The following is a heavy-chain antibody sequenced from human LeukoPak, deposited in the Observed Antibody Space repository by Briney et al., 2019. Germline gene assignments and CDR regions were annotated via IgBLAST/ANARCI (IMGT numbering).Heavy chain of an antibody. J-gene: IGHJ6*02. CDR2: IIGSSGTT. V-gene: IGHV3-23*01. CDR3: ARRSRISYGMDV. CDR1: GFSFNDYA. D-gene: IGHD2-15*01. Sequence: GGSLRLSCVASGFSFNDYAMNWVRQVPGKGLEWVSLIIGSSGTTFYADSVKGRFTISRHNSKNTLYLQMNSLRAEDTAVYYCARRSRISYGMDVWGQGTTVTVSS.